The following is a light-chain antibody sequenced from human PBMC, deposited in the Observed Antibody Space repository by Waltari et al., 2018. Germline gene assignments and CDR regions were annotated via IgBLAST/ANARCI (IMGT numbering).Light chain of an antibody. CDR1: QSISSY. CDR3: QQSYSTPPET. Sequence: DIQMTQSPSSLSASVGDRVTITGRASQSISSYLNWYQQKPGKAPKLLIYAASSLQSGVPSRFSGSGSGTDFTLTISSLQPEDFATYYCQQSYSTPPETFGQGTKVEIK. J-gene: IGKJ1*01. V-gene: IGKV1-39*01. CDR2: AAS.